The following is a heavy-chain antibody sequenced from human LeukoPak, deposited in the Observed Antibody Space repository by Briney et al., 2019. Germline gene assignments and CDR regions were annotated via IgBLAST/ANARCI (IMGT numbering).Heavy chain of an antibody. V-gene: IGHV4-34*01. D-gene: IGHD6-19*01. CDR2: INHSGST. CDR3: ARLEDAVAGSRDY. Sequence: SETLSLTCTVSGGSISSYYWSWIRQPPGKGLEWIGEINHSGSTNYNPSLKSRVTISVDTSKNQFSLKRSSVTAADTAVYYCARLEDAVAGSRDYWGQGTLVTVSS. CDR1: GGSISSYY. J-gene: IGHJ4*02.